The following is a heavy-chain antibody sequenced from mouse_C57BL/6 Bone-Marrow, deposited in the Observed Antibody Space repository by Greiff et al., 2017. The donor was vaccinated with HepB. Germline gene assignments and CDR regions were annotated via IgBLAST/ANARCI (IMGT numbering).Heavy chain of an antibody. Sequence: EVKLQESGEGLVKPGGSLKLSCAASGFTFSSYAMSWVRQTPEKRLEWVAYISSGGDYIYYADTVKGRFTISRDNARNTLYLQMSSLKSEDTAMYYCTRVRRTFDYWGQGTTLTVSS. V-gene: IGHV5-9-1*02. CDR2: ISSGGDYI. CDR1: GFTFSSYA. CDR3: TRVRRTFDY. J-gene: IGHJ2*01.